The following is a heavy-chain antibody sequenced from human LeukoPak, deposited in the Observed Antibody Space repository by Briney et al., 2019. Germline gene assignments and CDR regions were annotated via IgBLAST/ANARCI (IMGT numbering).Heavy chain of an antibody. Sequence: GASVKVSCKASGYTFTGYYMHWVRQAPGQGLEWMGWINPNSGGTNYAQKFQGWVTMTRDTSISTAYMELSRLRSDDTAVYYCARDGYSYGYYGMDVWGQGTTVTVSS. CDR1: GYTFTGYY. V-gene: IGHV1-2*04. D-gene: IGHD5-18*01. CDR2: INPNSGGT. J-gene: IGHJ6*02. CDR3: ARDGYSYGYYGMDV.